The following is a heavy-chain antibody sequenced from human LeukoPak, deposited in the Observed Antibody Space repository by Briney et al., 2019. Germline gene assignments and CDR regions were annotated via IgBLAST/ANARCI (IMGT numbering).Heavy chain of an antibody. CDR1: GYTFTGYY. J-gene: IGHJ6*03. CDR3: AREFMTTVTLDV. V-gene: IGHV1-2*02. Sequence: ASVRVAGKASGYTFTGYYIHWVRQAPGQGLDWMGWINPNSGDTNYSQKFQGRVTMTRDTSITTAFMELSRLTSDDTAVYYCAREFMTTVTLDVWGKGTTVTVS. CDR2: INPNSGDT. D-gene: IGHD4-17*01.